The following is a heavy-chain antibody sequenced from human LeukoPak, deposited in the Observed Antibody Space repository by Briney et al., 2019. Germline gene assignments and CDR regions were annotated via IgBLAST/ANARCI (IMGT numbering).Heavy chain of an antibody. CDR3: ARITYCGGDCYAPIAPDFDY. J-gene: IGHJ4*02. Sequence: PGGSLRLSCAASGFTFSSCWMSWVRQAPGKGLEWVANIKQDGSEKYYVDSVKGRFTISRDNAKNSLYLQMNSLRAEDTAVYYCARITYCGGDCYAPIAPDFDYWGQGTLVTVSS. CDR1: GFTFSSCW. D-gene: IGHD2-21*02. V-gene: IGHV3-7*01. CDR2: IKQDGSEK.